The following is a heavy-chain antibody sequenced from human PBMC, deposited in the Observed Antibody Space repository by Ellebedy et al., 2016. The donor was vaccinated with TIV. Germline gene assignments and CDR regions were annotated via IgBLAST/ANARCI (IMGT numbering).Heavy chain of an antibody. CDR2: IYDIGTT. Sequence: MPSETLSLTCDVSGASMKYNYWSWVRQPPGKGLEWIGYIYDIGTTNYNPSLKSRVAISIDTSKNQFSLKLKSVTAADTAVYFCARAPRTYNFWSGYREHFDSWGQGILVTVSS. D-gene: IGHD3-3*01. CDR3: ARAPRTYNFWSGYREHFDS. J-gene: IGHJ4*02. V-gene: IGHV4-4*08. CDR1: GASMKYNY.